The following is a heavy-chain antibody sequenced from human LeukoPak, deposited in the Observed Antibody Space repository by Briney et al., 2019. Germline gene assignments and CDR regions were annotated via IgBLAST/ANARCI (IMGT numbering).Heavy chain of an antibody. CDR3: ARYCSSTSCYIGVDY. D-gene: IGHD2-2*02. J-gene: IGHJ4*02. CDR1: GGSISSYY. Sequence: SETLSLTCTVSGGSISSYYWSWIRQPAGKGLEWIGRIYTSGSTNYNPSLKSRVTMSVDTSKNQFSLKLSSVTAADTAVYYCARYCSSTSCYIGVDYWGQGTLVTVSS. V-gene: IGHV4-4*07. CDR2: IYTSGST.